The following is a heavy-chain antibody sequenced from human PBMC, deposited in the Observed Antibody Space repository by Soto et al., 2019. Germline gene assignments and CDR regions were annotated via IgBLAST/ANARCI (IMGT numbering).Heavy chain of an antibody. CDR1: GYSFTSYW. J-gene: IGHJ6*02. V-gene: IGHV5-51*01. CDR2: IYPGDSDT. CDR3: SRSGVGQKQQPPKYYYGMDV. Sequence: PGESLKISCKGSGYSFTSYWIGWVRQMPGKGLELMGIIYPGDSDTRYSPSFQGQVTISADKSISTAYLQWSSLKASDTAMYYFSRSGVGQKQQPPKYYYGMDVWGQGTTVTVSS. D-gene: IGHD6-13*01.